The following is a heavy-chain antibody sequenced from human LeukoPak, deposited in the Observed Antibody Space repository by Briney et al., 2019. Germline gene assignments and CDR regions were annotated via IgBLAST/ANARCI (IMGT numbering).Heavy chain of an antibody. D-gene: IGHD1-26*01. J-gene: IGHJ4*02. CDR3: ARDKIVGASKFDY. V-gene: IGHV3-7*01. CDR2: IKQDESEK. CDR1: GFTFSNYW. Sequence: PGGSLRLSCAVSGFTFSNYWMSWVRQAPGKGLEWVAHIKQDESEKYYVDSVKGRFTISRDNAKNSLYLQMNSLRAEDTAIYYCARDKIVGASKFDYWGPGTLVTVSS.